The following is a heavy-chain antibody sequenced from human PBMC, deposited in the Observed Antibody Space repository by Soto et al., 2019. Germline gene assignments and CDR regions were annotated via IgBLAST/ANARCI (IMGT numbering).Heavy chain of an antibody. CDR3: ARTLFRSYGMDV. J-gene: IGHJ6*02. Sequence: PGGSLRLSCAASGLTFSSSSMNWVRQAPGKGLEWVSSISSSSSYIYYADSVKGRFTISRDNTKNSLYLQMNSLRAEDTAVYYCARTLFRSYGMDVWGQGTKVTVSS. V-gene: IGHV3-21*01. CDR2: ISSSSSYI. CDR1: GLTFSSSS.